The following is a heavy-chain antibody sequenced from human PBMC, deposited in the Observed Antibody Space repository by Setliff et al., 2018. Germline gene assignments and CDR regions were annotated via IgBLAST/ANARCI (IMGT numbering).Heavy chain of an antibody. J-gene: IGHJ5*02. Sequence: ASVKVSCKASGYTFSSYAISWVRQAPGQGLEWLGWISIYSGNTDYAQNFQGRVTMTADTSTSTAYMELTSVTAADTAVYYCARGGGGYHAASWGQGILVTVSS. V-gene: IGHV1-18*01. D-gene: IGHD2-2*01. CDR2: ISIYSGNT. CDR1: GYTFSSYA. CDR3: ARGGGGYHAAS.